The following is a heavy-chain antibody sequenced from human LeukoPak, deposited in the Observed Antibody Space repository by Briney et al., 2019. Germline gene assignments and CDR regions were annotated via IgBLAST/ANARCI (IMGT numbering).Heavy chain of an antibody. D-gene: IGHD1-26*01. J-gene: IGHJ4*02. CDR2: VKSKADGGTT. V-gene: IGHV3-15*01. Sequence: GGSLRLSCAVSGFTFNNAWMNWVRQVPGKGLEWVGRVKSKADGGTTDYAAPVEGRFTISRDDSENTLYLQMNSLKTEDTAVYYCTSDPRIGRYFDYWGQGTLVTVSS. CDR3: TSDPRIGRYFDY. CDR1: GFTFNNAW.